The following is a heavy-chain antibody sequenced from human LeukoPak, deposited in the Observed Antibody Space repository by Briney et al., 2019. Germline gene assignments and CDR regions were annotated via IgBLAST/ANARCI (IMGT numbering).Heavy chain of an antibody. D-gene: IGHD2/OR15-2a*01. CDR1: GGSISSSSYY. V-gene: IGHV4-39*07. CDR3: ASFTLLSSVDY. CDR2: IYYSGST. J-gene: IGHJ4*02. Sequence: PSETLSLTCTVSGGSISSSSYYWGWIRQPPGKGLEWIGSIYYSGSTYYNPSLKSRVTISVDTSKNQFSLKLSSVTAADTAVYYCASFTLLSSVDYWGQGTLVTVSS.